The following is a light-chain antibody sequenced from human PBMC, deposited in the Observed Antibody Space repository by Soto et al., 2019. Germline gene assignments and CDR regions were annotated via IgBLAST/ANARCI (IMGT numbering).Light chain of an antibody. CDR1: SSNIGSNS. J-gene: IGLJ3*02. CDR2: RNN. CDR3: AAWDDSLDGGV. V-gene: IGLV1-44*01. Sequence: QSVLTQPPSASGTPGQRVTISCSGSSSNIGSNSVNWYRQLPGTAPKLLIYRNNQRPSGVPDRFSGSKSGTSASLAISGLQSEYEADYYCAAWDDSLDGGVFGGGTKVTVL.